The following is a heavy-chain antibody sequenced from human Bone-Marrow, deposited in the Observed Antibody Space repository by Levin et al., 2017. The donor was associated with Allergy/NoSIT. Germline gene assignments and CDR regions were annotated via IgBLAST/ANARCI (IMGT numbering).Heavy chain of an antibody. CDR2: INPLGGST. CDR1: GYTFTNYF. J-gene: IGHJ5*02. Sequence: ASVKVSCKTSGYTFTNYFVQWVRQAPGQGLEWMGLINPLGGSTVYARKFQGRVTMTRSTSTTTVYMELSSLRSEDTAVYYCARGEVRFDPWGQGTLVTVSS. D-gene: IGHD1-26*01. CDR3: ARGEVRFDP. V-gene: IGHV1-46*01.